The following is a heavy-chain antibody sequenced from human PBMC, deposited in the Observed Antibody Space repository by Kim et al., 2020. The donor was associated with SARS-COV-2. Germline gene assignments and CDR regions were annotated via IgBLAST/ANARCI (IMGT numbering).Heavy chain of an antibody. CDR2: IYYSGST. Sequence: SETLSLTCTVSGGSISSSSYYWGWIRQPPGKGLEWIGSIYYSGSTYYNPSLKSRVTISVDTSKNQFSLKLSSVTAADTAVYYCARDSSMEVAGTWELGIFDYWGQGTLVTVSS. CDR3: ARDSSMEVAGTWELGIFDY. V-gene: IGHV4-39*07. CDR1: GGSISSSSYY. D-gene: IGHD6-19*01. J-gene: IGHJ4*02.